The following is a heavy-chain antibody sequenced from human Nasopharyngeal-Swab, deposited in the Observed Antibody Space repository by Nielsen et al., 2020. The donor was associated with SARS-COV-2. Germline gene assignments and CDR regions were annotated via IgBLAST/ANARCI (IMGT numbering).Heavy chain of an antibody. V-gene: IGHV5-51*01. CDR3: ARPYTGGYYYYGMDV. CDR2: IYPGDSDT. D-gene: IGHD7-27*01. J-gene: IGHJ6*02. CDR1: GYSFTSYW. Sequence: GESLKISCAGSGYSFTSYWIGWVRQMPGKGLEWMAIIYPGDSDTRYSPSFQGQVTISADKSIITAYLQWSSLKASDTAMYYCARPYTGGYYYYGMDVWGQGTTVTVSS.